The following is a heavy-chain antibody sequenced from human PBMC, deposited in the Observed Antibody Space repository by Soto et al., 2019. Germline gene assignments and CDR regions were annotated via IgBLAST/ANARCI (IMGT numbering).Heavy chain of an antibody. V-gene: IGHV4-39*01. Sequence: PSETLSLTCSVSGDSIRSSSYYWDWIRQSPRKGLEWVGSVYYSGTTYYNPSLKSRVSISIDTSKNQFSLKLSSVTAADTAVYYCARVNFWSGKDLLDSWGQGTLATVSS. J-gene: IGHJ4*02. CDR1: GDSIRSSSYY. D-gene: IGHD3-3*01. CDR2: VYYSGTT. CDR3: ARVNFWSGKDLLDS.